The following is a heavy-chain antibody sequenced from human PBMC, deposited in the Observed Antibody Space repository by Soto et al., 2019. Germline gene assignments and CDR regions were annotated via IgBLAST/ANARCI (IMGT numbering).Heavy chain of an antibody. D-gene: IGHD6-13*01. CDR2: IYYSGST. CDR3: ARGWVNSSSWSYYYYYGMDV. J-gene: IGHJ6*02. V-gene: IGHV4-59*01. CDR1: GGSISSYY. Sequence: SETLSLTCTVSGGSISSYYWSWIRQPPGKGLEWIGYIYYSGSTNYNPSLKSRVSISVDTSKNHFSLKLSSVTAADTAVYYCARGWVNSSSWSYYYYYGMDVWGQGTTVTVSS.